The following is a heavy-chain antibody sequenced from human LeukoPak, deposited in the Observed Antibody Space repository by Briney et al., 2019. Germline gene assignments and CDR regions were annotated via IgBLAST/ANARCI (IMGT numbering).Heavy chain of an antibody. CDR3: AKEGDHYYDSSGYYHSNRGFDY. Sequence: GGSLRLSCAASGFTFSSYAMSWVRQAPGKGLEWVSAISGSGGSTYYADSVKGRFTISRDNSKNTLYLQMNSLRAEDTAVYYCAKEGDHYYDSSGYYHSNRGFDYWGQGTLVTVSS. V-gene: IGHV3-23*01. J-gene: IGHJ4*02. CDR2: ISGSGGST. CDR1: GFTFSSYA. D-gene: IGHD3-22*01.